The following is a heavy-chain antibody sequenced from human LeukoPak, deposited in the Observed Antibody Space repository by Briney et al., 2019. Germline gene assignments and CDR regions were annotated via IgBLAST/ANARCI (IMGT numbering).Heavy chain of an antibody. V-gene: IGHV1-2*02. CDR2: INPNSGGT. CDR1: GYTLTELS. Sequence: ASVKVSCKVSGYTLTELSMHWVRQAPGQGLEWMGWINPNSGGTNYAQKFQGRVTMTRDTSISTAYMELSRLRSDDTAVYYCARGRAPGDYWGQGTLVTVSS. CDR3: ARGRAPGDY. J-gene: IGHJ4*02.